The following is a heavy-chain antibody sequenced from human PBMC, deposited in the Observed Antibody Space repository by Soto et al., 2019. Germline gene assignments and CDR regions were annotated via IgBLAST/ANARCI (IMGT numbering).Heavy chain of an antibody. CDR3: AIFESESYPRAAFDI. D-gene: IGHD1-26*01. CDR1: GYSFSTYW. J-gene: IGHJ3*02. V-gene: IGHV5-51*01. Sequence: ESVKISCKGCGYSFSTYWVGWVRQQPGKGLEWVGLIYPEDSDTIYGPSFQGQVTISADRSSSTAYLHWSSLKDSDSAIYYCAIFESESYPRAAFDIWGQGTVVTV. CDR2: IYPEDSDT.